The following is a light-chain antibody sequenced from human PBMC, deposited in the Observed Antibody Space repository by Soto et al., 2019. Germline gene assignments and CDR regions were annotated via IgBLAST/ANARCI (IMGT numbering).Light chain of an antibody. V-gene: IGKV3-15*01. J-gene: IGKJ1*01. Sequence: EMVMTQSPATLSVSLGERATLSCRASQSVRTKLVWYQQKPGQAPRLLIYGASTRATGIPARFSRSGYGTEFILTISNLQSEDFAVYYCQQHDQGWTFGQGTTVEIK. CDR2: GAS. CDR1: QSVRTK. CDR3: QQHDQGWT.